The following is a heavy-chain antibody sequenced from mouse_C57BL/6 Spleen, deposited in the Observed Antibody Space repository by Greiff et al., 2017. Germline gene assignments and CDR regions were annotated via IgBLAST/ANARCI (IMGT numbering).Heavy chain of an antibody. D-gene: IGHD4-1*01. V-gene: IGHV1-69*01. Sequence: VQLQQPGAELVMPGASVKLSCKASGYTFTSYWMHWVKQRPGQGLEWIGEIDPSDSYTNSNQKFKGKSTLTVDKASSTAYMPLSSLTSEDSAVYYCARRELGNMDYWGQGTSVTVSS. CDR1: GYTFTSYW. CDR3: ARRELGNMDY. CDR2: IDPSDSYT. J-gene: IGHJ4*01.